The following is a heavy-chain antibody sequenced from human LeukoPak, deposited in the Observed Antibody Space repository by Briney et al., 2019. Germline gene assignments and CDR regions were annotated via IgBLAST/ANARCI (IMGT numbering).Heavy chain of an antibody. CDR2: IYYSGNT. V-gene: IGHV4-59*01. J-gene: IGHJ6*03. Sequence: KPSETLSPTCTVSGGSISSYYWSCIRQPPGKGLEWIGYIYYSGNTNYNPSLKSRLTIPVDTSKNQFSLKLSSVTAADTAVYYCARTRGGPAAHYPFYYYYYYMDVWGKGTTVTVSS. D-gene: IGHD2-2*01. CDR1: GGSISSYY. CDR3: ARTRGGPAAHYPFYYYYYYMDV.